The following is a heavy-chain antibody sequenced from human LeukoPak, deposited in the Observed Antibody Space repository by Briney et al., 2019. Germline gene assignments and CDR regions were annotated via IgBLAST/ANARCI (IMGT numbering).Heavy chain of an antibody. CDR1: GYSISSGYY. CDR2: IYHSGST. CDR3: ARFWDSSTGLAIEY. V-gene: IGHV4-38-2*02. D-gene: IGHD2-2*01. J-gene: IGHJ4*02. Sequence: PSETLSLTCTVSGYSISSGYYWGWIRQPPGKGLEWIGSIYHSGSTYCNPSLKSRVTISVDTSKNQFSLKLSSVTAADTAVYYCARFWDSSTGLAIEYWGQGTLVTVSS.